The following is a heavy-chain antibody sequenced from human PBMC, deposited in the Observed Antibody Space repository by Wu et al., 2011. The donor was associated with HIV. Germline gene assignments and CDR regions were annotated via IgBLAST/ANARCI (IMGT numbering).Heavy chain of an antibody. V-gene: IGHV1-69*06. CDR3: ARSGEAAEYYYYYMNV. J-gene: IGHJ6*03. CDR1: GDSLTKYA. Sequence: QVQLVQSGAEVKKPGSSVKVSCKASGDSLTKYAFSWVRQAPGQGLEWMGGIIPNSGTTNYARKFQGRVTVSADRSTTTVHMELRSLRSEDTAVYYCARSGEAAEYYYYYMNVWGTGTTVTVSS. D-gene: IGHD2-15*01. CDR2: IIPNSGTT.